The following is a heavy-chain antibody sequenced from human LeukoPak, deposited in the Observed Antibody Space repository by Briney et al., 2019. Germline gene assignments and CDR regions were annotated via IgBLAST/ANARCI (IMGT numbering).Heavy chain of an antibody. Sequence: SETLSLTCAVYGGSFSGYYWSWIRQPAGKGLEWIGEINHSGSTNYNPSLKSRVTISVDTSKNQFSLKLSSVTAADTAVYYCARGSDDYDSSGYYDYWGQGTLVTVSS. CDR3: ARGSDDYDSSGYYDY. CDR1: GGSFSGYY. V-gene: IGHV4-34*01. J-gene: IGHJ4*02. D-gene: IGHD3-22*01. CDR2: INHSGST.